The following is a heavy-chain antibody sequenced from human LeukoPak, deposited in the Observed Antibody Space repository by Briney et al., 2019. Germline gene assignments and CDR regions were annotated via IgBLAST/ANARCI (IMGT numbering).Heavy chain of an antibody. Sequence: GGSLRLSCAASGFTFSSYAMSWVRQAPGKGLEWVSAISGSGGSTYYADSVKGRFTISRDNSKSTLYLQMNSLRAEDTAVYYCAKSMVRGVIMAYYFDYWGQGTLVTVSS. CDR3: AKSMVRGVIMAYYFDY. CDR2: ISGSGGST. D-gene: IGHD3-10*01. CDR1: GFTFSSYA. V-gene: IGHV3-23*01. J-gene: IGHJ4*02.